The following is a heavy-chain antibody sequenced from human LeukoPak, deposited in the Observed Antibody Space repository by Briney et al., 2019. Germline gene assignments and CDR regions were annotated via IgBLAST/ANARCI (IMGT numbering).Heavy chain of an antibody. J-gene: IGHJ4*02. CDR3: AKSSYYDASGYYREYYFDY. Sequence: GGSLRLSCAASGFTFSSYWMHWVRQAPGKGLVWVSRITTDGSGTNYADSVKGRFTISRDNSKNTLYLQMNSLRDEDTAVYYCAKSSYYDASGYYREYYFDYWGQGTLVTVSS. V-gene: IGHV3-74*01. D-gene: IGHD3-22*01. CDR2: ITTDGSGT. CDR1: GFTFSSYW.